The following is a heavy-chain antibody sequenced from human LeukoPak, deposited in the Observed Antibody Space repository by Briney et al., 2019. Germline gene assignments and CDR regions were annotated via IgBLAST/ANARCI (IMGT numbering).Heavy chain of an antibody. CDR3: AKDKYSSSLSEFDY. V-gene: IGHV3-9*01. J-gene: IGHJ4*02. CDR2: ISWNSNSI. CDR1: GFSFEDHA. Sequence: PGGPLRLSCAASGFSFEDHAMPGLPQAPGKGLEWVSGISWNSNSIGYADSVKGRFTISRDNAKNSLYLQMNSLTSEDTALYYCAKDKYSSSLSEFDYWGQGTLVTVSS. D-gene: IGHD6-13*01.